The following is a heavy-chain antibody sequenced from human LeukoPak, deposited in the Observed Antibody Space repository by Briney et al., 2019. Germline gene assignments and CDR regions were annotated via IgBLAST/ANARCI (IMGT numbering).Heavy chain of an antibody. D-gene: IGHD5-18*01. CDR3: ARRGDSYGDSFEY. V-gene: IGHV3-66*04. Sequence: GGSLRLSCAASGFTASSSYMSWVRQAPGEGLEWVSVIYSGGSTYYAESVKGRFTVSRDNSKNTLYLQMNSLRDEDTAVYYCARRGDSYGDSFEYWGQGTLVTVSS. CDR2: IYSGGST. J-gene: IGHJ4*02. CDR1: GFTASSSY.